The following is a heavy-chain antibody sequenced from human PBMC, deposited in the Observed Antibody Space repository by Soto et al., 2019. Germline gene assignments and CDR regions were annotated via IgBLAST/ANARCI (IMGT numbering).Heavy chain of an antibody. CDR1: GFTFSSYA. V-gene: IGHV3-23*01. D-gene: IGHD3-10*01. Sequence: GGSLRLSCAASGFTFSSYAMSWVRQAPGKGLEWVSAISGSGGSTYYADSVKGRFTISRDNSKNTLYLQMNSLRAEDTAVYYCAKDPRMVRGLYTKGWFDPWGQGTLVTVSS. J-gene: IGHJ5*02. CDR2: ISGSGGST. CDR3: AKDPRMVRGLYTKGWFDP.